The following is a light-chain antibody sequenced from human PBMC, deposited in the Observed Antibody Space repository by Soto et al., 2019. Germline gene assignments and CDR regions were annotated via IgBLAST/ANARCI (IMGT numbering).Light chain of an antibody. V-gene: IGKV3-15*01. J-gene: IGKJ5*01. CDR1: QSVSTN. CDR3: QQYCRSPS. Sequence: EIVMKQSPATLSVSHGERATLSCRASQSVSTNLAWYQQKPGQVPSLLIYGASTRASGIPARFSGSGSGTEFTLTTVSLQSADFGVCYCQQYCRSPSLGQGTRLEIK. CDR2: GAS.